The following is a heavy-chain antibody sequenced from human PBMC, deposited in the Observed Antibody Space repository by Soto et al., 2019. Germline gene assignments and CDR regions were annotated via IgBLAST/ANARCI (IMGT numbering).Heavy chain of an antibody. D-gene: IGHD3-22*01. V-gene: IGHV1-69*12. CDR1: GGTFSSYV. J-gene: IGHJ4*02. CDR2: IITIFGTA. Sequence: QGQLVQPGPEVKKPGSSVKVSCKASGGTFSSYVISWVRQAPGQGLEWMGGIITIFGTANYEQKFQGRVTITADASTRTAYMELSSLTSADTAVYYCATDGYYDSSGGDTGNYWGPATVVTVSS. CDR3: ATDGYYDSSGGDTGNY.